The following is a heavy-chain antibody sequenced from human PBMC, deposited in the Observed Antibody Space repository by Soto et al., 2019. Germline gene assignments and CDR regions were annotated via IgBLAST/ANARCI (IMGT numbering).Heavy chain of an antibody. CDR3: AREKVGTTFFDN. Sequence: SETLSLTCNVSGFAISRGYYWSWVRQPPGKGLEWIGSTYPSVSSYHNPSLESRLTLSIDTSKNQFTLELASVTAADTALYYCAREKVGTTFFDNWGQGTQVTVSS. J-gene: IGHJ4*02. D-gene: IGHD1-1*01. CDR2: TYPSVSS. V-gene: IGHV4-38-2*02. CDR1: GFAISRGYY.